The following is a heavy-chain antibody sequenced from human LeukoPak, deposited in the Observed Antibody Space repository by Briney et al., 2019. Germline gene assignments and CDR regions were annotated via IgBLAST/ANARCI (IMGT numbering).Heavy chain of an antibody. CDR1: GYTFTSLD. D-gene: IGHD3-10*01. V-gene: IGHV1-8*03. CDR3: ARWDGELFHFDY. Sequence: GASVKVSCKASGYTFTSLDINWVRQATGQGLEWMGWMNPNSGYTGYAQQFQGRVTFTRSTSISTAYMELSSLRSEDTAVYYCARWDGELFHFDYWGQGTLVTVSS. CDR2: MNPNSGYT. J-gene: IGHJ4*02.